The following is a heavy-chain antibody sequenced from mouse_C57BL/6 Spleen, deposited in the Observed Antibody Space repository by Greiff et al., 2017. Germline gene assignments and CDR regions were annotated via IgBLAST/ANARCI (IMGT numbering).Heavy chain of an antibody. J-gene: IGHJ4*01. V-gene: IGHV1-64*01. D-gene: IGHD2-3*01. Sequence: VQLQQPGAELVKPGASVKLSCKASGYTFTSSWMHWVKQRPGQGLEWIGMIHPNSGSTNYNEKFKIKATLTVDKSASTAYMQLSSLTSEYSAIYYCSRFYAAYYAAMDYWGQGTSVTVSS. CDR2: IHPNSGST. CDR3: SRFYAAYYAAMDY. CDR1: GYTFTSSW.